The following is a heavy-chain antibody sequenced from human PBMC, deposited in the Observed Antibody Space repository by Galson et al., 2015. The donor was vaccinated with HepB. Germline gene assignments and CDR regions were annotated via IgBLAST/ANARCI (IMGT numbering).Heavy chain of an antibody. Sequence: SLRLSCAASGFTFSNAYMIWVRQAPGKGLEWVSVIYSGGGTYYADSVKGRFIISRDNSKNTLYLQMNSLRAEDTAVYYCAREMATIKSHDAFDIWGQGTMVTVSS. CDR2: IYSGGGT. D-gene: IGHD5-24*01. J-gene: IGHJ3*02. CDR3: AREMATIKSHDAFDI. V-gene: IGHV3-66*02. CDR1: GFTFSNAY.